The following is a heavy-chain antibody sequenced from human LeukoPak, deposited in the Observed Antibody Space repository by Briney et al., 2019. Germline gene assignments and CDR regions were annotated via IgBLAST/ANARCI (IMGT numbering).Heavy chain of an antibody. CDR2: ISGSGGST. CDR3: AKDRSSGWFFPDY. V-gene: IGHV3-23*01. CDR1: GFTFSSYA. D-gene: IGHD6-19*01. Sequence: GGSLRLSCAASGFTFSSYAMSWVRQAPGEGLEWVSAISGSGGSTYYADSVKGRFTISRDNSKNTLYLQMNSLRAEDTAVYYCAKDRSSGWFFPDYWGQGTLVTVSS. J-gene: IGHJ4*02.